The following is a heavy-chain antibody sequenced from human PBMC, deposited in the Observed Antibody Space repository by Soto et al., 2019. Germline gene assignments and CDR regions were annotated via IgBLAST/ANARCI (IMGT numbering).Heavy chain of an antibody. Sequence: ASVKVSCKASGYTFTGYYMHWVRQAPGQGLEWMGWINPNSGGTNYAQKFQGWVTMTRDTSISTAYMELSRLRSDDTAVYYCARDARRDGYNYDYWGQGTLVTVSS. CDR2: INPNSGGT. CDR3: ARDARRDGYNYDY. CDR1: GYTFTGYY. V-gene: IGHV1-2*04. D-gene: IGHD5-18*01. J-gene: IGHJ4*02.